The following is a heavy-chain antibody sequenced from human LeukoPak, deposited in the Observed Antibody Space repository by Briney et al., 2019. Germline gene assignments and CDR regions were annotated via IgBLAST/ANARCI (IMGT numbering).Heavy chain of an antibody. V-gene: IGHV3-53*04. J-gene: IGHJ4*02. CDR2: IYSGGST. D-gene: IGHD3-22*01. CDR1: GFTVSSNY. Sequence: GGSLRLSCAASGFTVSSNYMSWVRQAPGKGLEWVSVIYSGGSTYYADSVKGRFTISRHNSKNTLYLQMNSLRAEDTAVYYCARDSVYYYDSSGYKYWGQGTLVTVSS. CDR3: ARDSVYYYDSSGYKY.